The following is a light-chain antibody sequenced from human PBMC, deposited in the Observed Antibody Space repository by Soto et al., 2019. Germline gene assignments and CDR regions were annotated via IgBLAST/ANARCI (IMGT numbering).Light chain of an antibody. V-gene: IGLV2-14*01. CDR2: DVS. CDR1: SGDVGAYNY. J-gene: IGLJ2*01. Sequence: QSVLTQPASVSGSPGQSITISCTGNSGDVGAYNYVSWYQQHPGKVPKLMIYDVSDRPSGVSSRFSGSKSGNTASLTISGLQAEDEADYYCSSYTSSNNVVFGGGTKLTV. CDR3: SSYTSSNNVV.